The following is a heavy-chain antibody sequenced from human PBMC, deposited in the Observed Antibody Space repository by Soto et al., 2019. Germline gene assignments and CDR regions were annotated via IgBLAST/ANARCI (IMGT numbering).Heavy chain of an antibody. D-gene: IGHD6-13*01. CDR1: GGSISSGGYS. J-gene: IGHJ4*02. CDR3: ARGRKDYSSSWYVG. CDR2: IYHSGST. Sequence: SETLSLTCAVSGGSISSGGYSWSWIRQPPGKGLEWIGYIYHSGSTYYNPSLTSRVTISVDTSKNQFSLKLSSVTAADTAVYYCARGRKDYSSSWYVGWGQGTLVTVSS. V-gene: IGHV4-30-2*01.